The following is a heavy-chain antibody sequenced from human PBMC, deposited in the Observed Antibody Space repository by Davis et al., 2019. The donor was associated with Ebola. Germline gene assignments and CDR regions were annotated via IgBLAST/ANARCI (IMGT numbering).Heavy chain of an antibody. CDR2: ISYDGSNK. D-gene: IGHD4-17*01. J-gene: IGHJ4*02. CDR1: GFTFSSYG. V-gene: IGHV3-30*18. Sequence: GGSLRPSCAASGFTFSSYGMHWVRQAPGKGLEWVAVISYDGSNKYYADSVKGRFTISRDNSKNTLYLQMNSLRAEDTAVYYCAKATAIDYWGQGTLVTVSS. CDR3: AKATAIDY.